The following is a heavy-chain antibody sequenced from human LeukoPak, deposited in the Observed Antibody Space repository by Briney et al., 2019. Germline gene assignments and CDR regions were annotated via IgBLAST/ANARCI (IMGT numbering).Heavy chain of an antibody. V-gene: IGHV3-48*01. J-gene: IGHJ4*02. CDR1: GFTFSSYS. CDR3: AKTAVGDYDYYFDY. Sequence: GGSLRLSCAASGFTFSSYSMNWVRQAPGKGLEWVSYISTSSNTICYADSVKGRFTISRDNAKNSLYLQMNSLRAEDTAVYYCAKTAVGDYDYYFDYWGQGTLVTVSS. D-gene: IGHD3-22*01. CDR2: ISTSSNTI.